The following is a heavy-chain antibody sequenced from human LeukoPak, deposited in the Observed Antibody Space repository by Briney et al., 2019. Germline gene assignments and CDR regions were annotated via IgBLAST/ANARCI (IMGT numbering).Heavy chain of an antibody. CDR1: GGSISSYY. CDR3: ARDVGGYNYGYSLDY. J-gene: IGHJ4*02. Sequence: SETLSLTCTVSGGSISSYYWNWIRQPAGKGLEWIGRIYTSGSTSYNSSLKSRVTMSVDTSKNQFSLRLSSVTAADTAVYYCARDVGGYNYGYSLDYWGQGTLVTVSS. V-gene: IGHV4-4*07. D-gene: IGHD5-18*01. CDR2: IYTSGST.